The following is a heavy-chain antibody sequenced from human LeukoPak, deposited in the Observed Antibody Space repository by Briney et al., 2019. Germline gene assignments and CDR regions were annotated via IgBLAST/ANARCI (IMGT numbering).Heavy chain of an antibody. V-gene: IGHV3-11*04. CDR2: ISSSSSTI. Sequence: KLGGSLRLSCAASGFTFSDYYMSWIRQAPGKGLEWVSYISSSSSTIYYADSVKGRFTISRDNAKNSLYLQMSSLRAEDTAVYYCARAYHSTTVTTLGFRGYYYYMDVWGKGTTVTVSS. CDR3: ARAYHSTTVTTLGFRGYYYYMDV. D-gene: IGHD4-11*01. CDR1: GFTFSDYY. J-gene: IGHJ6*03.